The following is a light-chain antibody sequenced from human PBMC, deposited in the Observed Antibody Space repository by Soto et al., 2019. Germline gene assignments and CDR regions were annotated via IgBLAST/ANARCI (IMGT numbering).Light chain of an antibody. CDR3: SSYTSSSTLYV. CDR1: SSDVGGYNY. Sequence: QSALTQPASVSGSPGQSITISCTGTSSDVGGYNYVSWYQQHPGKAPKLMIYDVSNRPSGVSNRFSGSKSGNTASLTISGLQAEDEADYYCSSYTSSSTLYVFGTGTNDRP. V-gene: IGLV2-14*01. J-gene: IGLJ1*01. CDR2: DVS.